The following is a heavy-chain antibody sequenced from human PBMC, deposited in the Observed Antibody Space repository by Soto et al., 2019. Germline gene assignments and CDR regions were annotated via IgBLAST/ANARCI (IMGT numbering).Heavy chain of an antibody. CDR3: AGDLRSHDYGDYYYYGMDV. CDR2: INPSGGST. J-gene: IGHJ6*02. Sequence: QVQLVQSGAEVKKPGASVKVSCKASGYTFTSYYMHWVRQAPGQGLEWMGIINPSGGSTSYAQKFQGRVTMTRDTSTSTVYMELSSLRSEDTAVYYCAGDLRSHDYGDYYYYGMDVWGQGTTVTVSS. D-gene: IGHD4-17*01. CDR1: GYTFTSYY. V-gene: IGHV1-46*01.